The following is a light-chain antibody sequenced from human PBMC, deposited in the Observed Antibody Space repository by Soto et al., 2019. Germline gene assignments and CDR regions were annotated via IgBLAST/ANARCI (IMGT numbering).Light chain of an antibody. Sequence: QSVLTQPPSASGSPGQSVAISCTGTSSDVGGYNYVSWYQLHPGKAPKLMIYEVNMRPSGVPDRFSGSKSGNTASLTVSGLRAEDEADYYCSSYAGSNHYVFGTGTKLTVL. J-gene: IGLJ1*01. CDR1: SSDVGGYNY. CDR2: EVN. V-gene: IGLV2-8*01. CDR3: SSYAGSNHYV.